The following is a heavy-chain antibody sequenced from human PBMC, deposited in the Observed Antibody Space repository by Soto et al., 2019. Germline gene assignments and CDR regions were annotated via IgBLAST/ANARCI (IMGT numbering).Heavy chain of an antibody. CDR3: AKDSHLYGYQCPADY. CDR1: GFTFSSYA. J-gene: IGHJ4*02. CDR2: ISYDGSNK. D-gene: IGHD5-18*01. V-gene: IGHV3-30*18. Sequence: GGSLRLSCAASGFTFSSYAMQWFRQAPGKGLEWVAVISYDGSNKYYADSVKGRFTISRDNSKNRLYLQMNSLRAEDTAVYYCAKDSHLYGYQCPADYWGQGTLVTVSS.